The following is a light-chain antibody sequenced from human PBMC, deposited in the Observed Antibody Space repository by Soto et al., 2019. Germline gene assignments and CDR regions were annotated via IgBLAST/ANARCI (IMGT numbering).Light chain of an antibody. Sequence: DIVMTQSPESLAVSLGERATINCKSSQSLLYTSRNKNSLAWYQQRPGQPLKLLIYWASTRESGVPDRFSGRGSWTDFTLTSNNVQAEDVAVYYGQQYESTLPTFCQGTKVEIK. CDR1: QSLLYTSRNKNS. CDR2: WAS. CDR3: QQYESTLPT. V-gene: IGKV4-1*01. J-gene: IGKJ1*01.